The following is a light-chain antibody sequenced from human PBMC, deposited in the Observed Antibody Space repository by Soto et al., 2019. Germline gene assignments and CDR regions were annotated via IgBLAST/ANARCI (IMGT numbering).Light chain of an antibody. Sequence: EIDMTQSPLSLPVTPGEPASISCRSSQSLSHRNGKTYLDWYLQKPGQSPHLLIYLGSNRASGVPDRFTGSGSGTDFTLKISRVEAEDVGVYYCMQALQSPRTFGQGTKREIK. CDR3: MQALQSPRT. V-gene: IGKV2-28*01. J-gene: IGKJ2*01. CDR1: QSLSHRNGKTY. CDR2: LGS.